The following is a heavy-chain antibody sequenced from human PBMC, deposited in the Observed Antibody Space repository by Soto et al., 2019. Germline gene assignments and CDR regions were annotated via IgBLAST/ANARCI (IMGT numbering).Heavy chain of an antibody. D-gene: IGHD2-21*01. CDR3: ASCKVLAGENHIAPHT. Sequence: GASVKVSCKASGYTFTGYYMHWVRQAPGQGLEWMGWINPNSGGTNYAQKFQGWVTMTRDTSISTAYMELSRLRSDDTAVYYCASCKVLAGENHIAPHTWGQGTMVTVS. V-gene: IGHV1-2*04. CDR2: INPNSGGT. J-gene: IGHJ3*02. CDR1: GYTFTGYY.